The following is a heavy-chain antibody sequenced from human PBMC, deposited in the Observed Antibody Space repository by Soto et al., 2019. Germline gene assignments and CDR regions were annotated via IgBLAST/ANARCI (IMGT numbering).Heavy chain of an antibody. V-gene: IGHV4-31*03. CDR2: CYYSGST. J-gene: IGHJ4*02. Sequence: QVQLQEPGPGLVKPSQTLSLTCTVSGGSVSSGGYYWSWIRQHQGRGPQWLGYCYYSGSTYYNPCSNRXXTTSVDRSKNHFSLMLSSVTAAHTAVYYCAREPLTWGQGTLVTVSS. CDR3: AREPLT. CDR1: GGSVSSGGYY.